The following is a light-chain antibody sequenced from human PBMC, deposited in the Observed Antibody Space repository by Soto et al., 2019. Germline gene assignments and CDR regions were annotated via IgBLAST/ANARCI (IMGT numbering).Light chain of an antibody. CDR3: QHYNSYSVA. J-gene: IGKJ1*01. CDR2: KAS. CDR1: QTISSW. Sequence: DIQMTQSPSTLSGSVGDRVTITCRASQTISSWLAWYQQKPGKAPKLLIYKASTLKSGVPSRFIGSGSGTEFPLTISSLQPDDFATYYCQHYNSYSVAFGQGTKVELK. V-gene: IGKV1-5*03.